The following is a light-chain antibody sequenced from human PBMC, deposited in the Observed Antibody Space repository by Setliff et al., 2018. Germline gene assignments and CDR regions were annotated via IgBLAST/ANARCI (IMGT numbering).Light chain of an antibody. CDR1: SSNTGSNS. Sequence: QSALTQPPSASGTPGQRVTISCSGSSSNTGSNSVNWYQQLPGTAPKLLIYSNNERPSGVPDRFSGSKSGTSASLAISGLQSDDEADYYCAAWDDSLNGVLFGGGTKLTVL. J-gene: IGLJ2*01. CDR3: AAWDDSLNGVL. CDR2: SNN. V-gene: IGLV1-44*01.